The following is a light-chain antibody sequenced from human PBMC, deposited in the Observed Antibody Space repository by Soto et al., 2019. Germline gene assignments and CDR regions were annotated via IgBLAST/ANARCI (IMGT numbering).Light chain of an antibody. J-gene: IGLJ1*01. V-gene: IGLV2-8*01. Sequence: QSALTQPPSASGSPGQSVTISCTGTSSDVGGYNYVSWYQQHPGKATKLMIYEVSKRPSGVPDRFSGSKSGNTASQTVSGLQAEDEADYYCSSYAGSNNVFGTGTKLTVL. CDR3: SSYAGSNNV. CDR1: SSDVGGYNY. CDR2: EVS.